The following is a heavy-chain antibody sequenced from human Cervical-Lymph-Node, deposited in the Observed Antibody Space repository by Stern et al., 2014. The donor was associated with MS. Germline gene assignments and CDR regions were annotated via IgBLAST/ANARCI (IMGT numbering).Heavy chain of an antibody. Sequence: EMQLEESGGGLVKPGGSLRLSCAASGFTFSSYSMNWVRQAPGKGLEWVSSISSSCSYIYYADSVKGRFTISRDNAKNSLYLQMNSLRAEDTAVYYCARDQGGKYYDSSGYYSDAFDIWGQGTMVTVSS. CDR1: GFTFSSYS. CDR3: ARDQGGKYYDSSGYYSDAFDI. D-gene: IGHD3-22*01. CDR2: ISSSCSYI. J-gene: IGHJ3*02. V-gene: IGHV3-21*01.